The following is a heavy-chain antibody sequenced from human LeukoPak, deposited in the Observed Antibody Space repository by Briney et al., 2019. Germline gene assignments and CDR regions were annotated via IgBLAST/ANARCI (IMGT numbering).Heavy chain of an antibody. CDR1: GGSISSYY. J-gene: IGHJ4*02. D-gene: IGHD6-19*01. Sequence: SETLSLTCTVSGGSISSYYWSWIRRPPGKGLEWIGYIYYSGSTNYNPSLKSRVTISVDTSKNQFSLKLSSVTAADTAVYYCARVVAVAGKKYYFDYWGQGTLVTVSS. CDR2: IYYSGST. CDR3: ARVVAVAGKKYYFDY. V-gene: IGHV4-59*01.